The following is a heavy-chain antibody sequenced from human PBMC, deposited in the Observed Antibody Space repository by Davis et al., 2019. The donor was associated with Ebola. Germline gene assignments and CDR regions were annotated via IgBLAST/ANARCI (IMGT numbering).Heavy chain of an antibody. V-gene: IGHV4-39*07. CDR1: GGSISSGGYY. J-gene: IGHJ6*04. CDR3: ARVISGYPYYYYGMDV. D-gene: IGHD3-22*01. Sequence: SETLSLTCTVSGGSISSGGYYWSWIRQPPGKGLEWIGEINHSGSTNYNPSLKSRVTISVDTSKNQFSLKLSSVTAADTAVYYCARVISGYPYYYYGMDVWGKGTTVTVSS. CDR2: INHSGST.